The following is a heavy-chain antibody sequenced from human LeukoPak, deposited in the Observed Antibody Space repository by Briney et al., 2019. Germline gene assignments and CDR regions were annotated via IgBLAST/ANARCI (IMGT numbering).Heavy chain of an antibody. D-gene: IGHD3-22*01. Sequence: PSETLPITCTVSGGSISSYYWSWLRQPPGKGLEWIGYIYYSGSTNYNPSLKSRVTISVDTSKNQFSLKLSSVTAADTAVYYCARHTYYDSSAFDYWGQGTLVTVSS. J-gene: IGHJ4*02. CDR3: ARHTYYDSSAFDY. V-gene: IGHV4-59*08. CDR2: IYYSGST. CDR1: GGSISSYY.